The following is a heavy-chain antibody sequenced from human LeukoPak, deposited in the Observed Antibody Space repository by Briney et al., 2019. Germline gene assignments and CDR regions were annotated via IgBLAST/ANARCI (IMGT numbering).Heavy chain of an antibody. V-gene: IGHV4-39*07. CDR3: ARDRFVRYCSGGSCYPQYNWFDP. CDR1: GGSISSSSYY. D-gene: IGHD2-15*01. CDR2: IYYSGST. Sequence: SETLSLTCTVSGGSISSSSYYWGWIRQPPGKGLEWIGSIYYSGSTYYNPSLKSRVTISVDTSKNQFSLKLSSVTAADTAVYYCARDRFVRYCSGGSCYPQYNWFDPWGQGTLVTVSS. J-gene: IGHJ5*02.